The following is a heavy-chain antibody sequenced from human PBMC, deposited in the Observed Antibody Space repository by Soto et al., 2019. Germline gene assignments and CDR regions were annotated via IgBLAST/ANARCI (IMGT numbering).Heavy chain of an antibody. CDR1: GCSISSYY. CDR3: ARDRRVGELKGPYFDN. CDR2: IYDSGST. V-gene: IGHV4-59*01. Sequence: AETLSLSCTVSGCSISSYYWSWIRQPPGKGLEWIGYIYDSGSTNYNPSLKSRVTISVDTSKNQFSLKLSSVTAADTAVYYCARDRRVGELKGPYFDNWGQGTLVTVSS. D-gene: IGHD3-10*01. J-gene: IGHJ4*02.